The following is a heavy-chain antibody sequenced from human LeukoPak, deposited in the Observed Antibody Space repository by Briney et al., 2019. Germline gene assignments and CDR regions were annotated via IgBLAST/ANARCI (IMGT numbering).Heavy chain of an antibody. D-gene: IGHD2-2*02. CDR2: INHSGST. Sequence: SSETLSLTCAVYGGSFNGYYWSWIRQPPGKGLEWIGEINHSGSTNFNPSLKSRVTISVDTSKNQFSLKLSSVTAADTAVYYCARGLGYCSSTSCYRARYFDYWGQGTLVTVSS. CDR1: GGSFNGYY. J-gene: IGHJ4*02. CDR3: ARGLGYCSSTSCYRARYFDY. V-gene: IGHV4-34*01.